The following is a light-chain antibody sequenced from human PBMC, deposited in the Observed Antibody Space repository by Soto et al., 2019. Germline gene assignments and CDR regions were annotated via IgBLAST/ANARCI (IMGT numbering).Light chain of an antibody. CDR3: LQDYNYPRT. CDR2: TAS. V-gene: IGKV1-6*01. CDR1: QGIRND. Sequence: AITLTQSPSSLSASVGDRVTITCRASQGIRNDLGWYQQKPGKAPKLLIYTASSLQSGVPSRFSGSGSGTDFTLTISSLQPEDFATYYCLQDYNYPRTFGQGTKVDIK. J-gene: IGKJ1*01.